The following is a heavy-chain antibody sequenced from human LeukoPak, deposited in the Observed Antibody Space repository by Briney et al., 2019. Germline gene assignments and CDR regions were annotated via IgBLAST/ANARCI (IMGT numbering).Heavy chain of an antibody. J-gene: IGHJ4*02. D-gene: IGHD6-6*01. CDR2: IYYSGST. CDR1: GASISSTTYY. V-gene: IGHV4-39*07. Sequence: PSETLSLTCTVSGASISSTTYYWGWIRQPPRKGLEWIASIYYSGSTYYNPSLKSRVTISVDTSKNQFSLKLSSVTAADTAVYYCARVLGHPSSSSPGYGIFDYWGQGTLVTVSS. CDR3: ARVLGHPSSSSPGYGIFDY.